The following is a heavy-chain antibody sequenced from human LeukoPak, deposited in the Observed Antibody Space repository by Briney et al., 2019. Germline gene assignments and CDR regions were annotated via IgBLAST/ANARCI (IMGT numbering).Heavy chain of an antibody. CDR1: GGSISSYY. CDR2: IYYSGST. Sequence: SETLSLTWTVSGGSISSYYWSWIRQPPGKGLEWIGYIYYSGSTNYNPSLKSRVTISVDTSKNQFSLKLSSVTAADTAVYYCAREGDYYDSSGYYTMIDYWGQGTLVTVSS. CDR3: AREGDYYDSSGYYTMIDY. J-gene: IGHJ4*02. V-gene: IGHV4-59*01. D-gene: IGHD3-22*01.